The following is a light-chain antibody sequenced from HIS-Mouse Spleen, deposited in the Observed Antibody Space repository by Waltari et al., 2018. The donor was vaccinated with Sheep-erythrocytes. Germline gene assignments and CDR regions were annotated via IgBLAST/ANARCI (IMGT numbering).Light chain of an antibody. CDR3: CSYAGSSTPWV. J-gene: IGLJ3*02. CDR1: SSDVGSFNL. Sequence: QSALTQPASVSGSPGQSITISCTGTSSDVGSFNLVSCYQQHPGKAPKLMIYEGSKRPSGVSNRFSGSKSGNTASLTISGLQAEDEAVYYCCSYAGSSTPWVFGGGTKLTVL. V-gene: IGLV2-23*01. CDR2: EGS.